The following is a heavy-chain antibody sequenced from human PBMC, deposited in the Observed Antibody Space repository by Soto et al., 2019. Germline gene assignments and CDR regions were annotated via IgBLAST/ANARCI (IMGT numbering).Heavy chain of an antibody. CDR3: ARDGVRDYDFWSGYYNWFDP. CDR2: ISAYNGNT. V-gene: IGHV1-18*01. CDR1: GYTFTSYG. D-gene: IGHD3-3*01. Sequence: QVQLVQSGAEVKKTGASVKVSCKASGYTFTSYGISWVQQAPGQGLEWMGWISAYNGNTNYAQKLQGRVTMTTDTSTSTAYMELRSLRSDDTAVYYCARDGVRDYDFWSGYYNWFDPWGQGTLVTVSS. J-gene: IGHJ5*02.